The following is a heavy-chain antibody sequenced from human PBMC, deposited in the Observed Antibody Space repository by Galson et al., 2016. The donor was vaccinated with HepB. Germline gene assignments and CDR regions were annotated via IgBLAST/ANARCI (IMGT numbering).Heavy chain of an antibody. J-gene: IGHJ6*02. Sequence: QSGAEVKKPGESLKISCKGSGNSFTSYWIGWVRQMPGKGLEWMGIIYPGDSDTRYSPSFQGQVTISADKSISTAYLQWSSLKASDTAMYYCARGRYCTNGGCFDGMDVWGQGATVTGSS. D-gene: IGHD2-8*01. CDR2: IYPGDSDT. CDR3: ARGRYCTNGGCFDGMDV. CDR1: GNSFTSYW. V-gene: IGHV5-51*01.